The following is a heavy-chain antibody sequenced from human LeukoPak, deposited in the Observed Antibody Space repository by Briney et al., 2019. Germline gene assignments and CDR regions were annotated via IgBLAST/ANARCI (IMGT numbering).Heavy chain of an antibody. CDR2: INTYGTT. Sequence: SETLSLTCSVSGGSITNAFYYWNWIRQPAGKGLEWIGRINTYGTTTYNPSLKSRATILMETSKNQFSLNLTSVTATDTAVYYCARGPTMPEMQILDDWGQGTLVSVSS. V-gene: IGHV4-61*02. J-gene: IGHJ4*02. CDR3: ARGPTMPEMQILDD. D-gene: IGHD5-24*01. CDR1: GGSITNAFYY.